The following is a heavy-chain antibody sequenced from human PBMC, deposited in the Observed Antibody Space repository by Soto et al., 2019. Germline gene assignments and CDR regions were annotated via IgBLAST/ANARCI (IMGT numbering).Heavy chain of an antibody. D-gene: IGHD4-17*01. CDR3: AREGARYGDYGTYYFDY. Sequence: GGSLRLSCAASGFTVSSNYMSWVRQAPGKGLEWVSVIYSGGSTYYADSVKGRFTISRHNSKNTLYLQMNSLRAEDTAVYYCAREGARYGDYGTYYFDYWGQGTLVTVSS. CDR1: GFTVSSNY. V-gene: IGHV3-53*04. J-gene: IGHJ4*02. CDR2: IYSGGST.